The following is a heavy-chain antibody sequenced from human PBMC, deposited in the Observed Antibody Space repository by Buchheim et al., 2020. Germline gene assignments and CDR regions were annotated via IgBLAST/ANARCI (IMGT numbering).Heavy chain of an antibody. CDR3: ARGTIFGAGNYYYYYGMDV. Sequence: QVQLVESGGGVVQPGRSLRLSCAASGFTFSSYGMHWVRQAPGKGLEWVAVIWYDGSNKYYADSVKGRFTISRDNSKNTLYLQMNSLRAEDTAVYYCARGTIFGAGNYYYYYGMDVWGQGTT. J-gene: IGHJ6*02. D-gene: IGHD3-3*01. V-gene: IGHV3-33*01. CDR1: GFTFSSYG. CDR2: IWYDGSNK.